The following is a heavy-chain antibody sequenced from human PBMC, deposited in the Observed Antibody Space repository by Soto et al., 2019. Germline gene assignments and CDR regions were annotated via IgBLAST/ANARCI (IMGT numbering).Heavy chain of an antibody. CDR3: AKSYGDTWKHYYFDY. Sequence: EVQLLESGGGLVQPGGSLRLSCAASRFTFSGYSMSWVRQAPGKGLEWVSGISGSGGSTYYADSVKGRFTISRDNSESTLFLQMNSLRADDTALYYCAKSYGDTWKHYYFDYWGQGTLVTVSS. CDR2: ISGSGGST. V-gene: IGHV3-23*01. CDR1: RFTFSGYS. J-gene: IGHJ4*02. D-gene: IGHD3-3*02.